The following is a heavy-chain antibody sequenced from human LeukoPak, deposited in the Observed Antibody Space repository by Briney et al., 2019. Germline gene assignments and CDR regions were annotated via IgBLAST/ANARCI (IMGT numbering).Heavy chain of an antibody. Sequence: GASVKVSCKVSGYTLTELSMHWVRQAPGKGLEWMGGFDPEDGETIYAQRFQGRVTMTEDTSTDTAYMELSSLRSEDTAVYYCARAYDYVWGSYRHVLRRWGQGTLVTVSS. CDR3: ARAYDYVWGSYRHVLRR. CDR2: FDPEDGET. V-gene: IGHV1-24*01. D-gene: IGHD3-16*02. J-gene: IGHJ4*02. CDR1: GYTLTELS.